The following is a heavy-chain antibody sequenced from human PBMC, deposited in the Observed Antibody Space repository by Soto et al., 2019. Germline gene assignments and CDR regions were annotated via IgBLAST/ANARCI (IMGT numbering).Heavy chain of an antibody. CDR2: INHSGST. CDR3: ARGRGIAARLKGCFDY. CDR1: CGSFSGYY. V-gene: IGHV4-34*01. J-gene: IGHJ4*02. D-gene: IGHD6-6*01. Sequence: SETLSLTCAVYCGSFSGYYWSWIRQPPGKGLEWIGEINHSGSTNYNPSLKSRVTISVDTSKNQFSLKLSSVTAADTAVYYCARGRGIAARLKGCFDYWGQGTLVTVSS.